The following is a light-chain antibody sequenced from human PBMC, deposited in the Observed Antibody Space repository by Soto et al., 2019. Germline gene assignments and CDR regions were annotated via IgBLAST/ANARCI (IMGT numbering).Light chain of an antibody. CDR3: QQTYSTPYT. CDR1: QTISNF. Sequence: DIQMTQSPSSLSASVGDRITITCRASQTISNFLNWYHQRPGKAPKLLIFGASSLQSGVPSKFTGSGSVTDFTLTISDLQPEDFATYYCQQTYSTPYTFGQGTNLEIK. J-gene: IGKJ2*01. V-gene: IGKV1-39*01. CDR2: GAS.